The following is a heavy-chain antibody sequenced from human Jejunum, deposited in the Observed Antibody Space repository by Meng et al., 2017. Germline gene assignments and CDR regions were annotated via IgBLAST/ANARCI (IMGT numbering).Heavy chain of an antibody. V-gene: IGHV4-30-2*01. Sequence: QLQLQESGSGLVKPSQTLSLTCAVSGGSISSGDYSWGWIRQPPGKGLEWIGYIYRSGSTYYNPSLKSRVTISIDKSKNQFSLKLSSVTAADTAVYYCARMDSAVHYFDYWGQGTLVTVS. J-gene: IGHJ4*02. CDR1: GGSISSGDYS. CDR2: IYRSGST. D-gene: IGHD2-2*03. CDR3: ARMDSAVHYFDY.